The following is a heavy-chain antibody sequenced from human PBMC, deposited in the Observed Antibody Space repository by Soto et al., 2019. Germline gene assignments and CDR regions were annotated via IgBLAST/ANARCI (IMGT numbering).Heavy chain of an antibody. CDR2: INHSGST. CDR1: GGSSSGYY. Sequence: QVQLQQWGAGLLKPSETLSLTCAVYGGSSSGYYWSWIRQPPGKGLEWIGEINHSGSTSYNPSLKSRVTISVDPSKNQISLNLSSGTAADTAVYYCARGVETLIAAAGRNWFDPWGQGTLVTVSS. D-gene: IGHD6-13*01. V-gene: IGHV4-34*01. J-gene: IGHJ5*02. CDR3: ARGVETLIAAAGRNWFDP.